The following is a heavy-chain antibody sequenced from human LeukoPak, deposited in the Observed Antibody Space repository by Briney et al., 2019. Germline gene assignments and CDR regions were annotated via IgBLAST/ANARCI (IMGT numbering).Heavy chain of an antibody. J-gene: IGHJ6*03. CDR2: IYYSGST. CDR1: GGSISSYY. Sequence: PSETLSLTCTVSGGSISSYYWSWIRQPPGKGLEWIGYIYYSGSTNYNPSLKSRVTISVDTSKNQFSLKLSSVAAADTAVYYCARGIVVVPAAMGPLWESYYYYYMDVWGKGTTVTVSS. D-gene: IGHD2-2*01. CDR3: ARGIVVVPAAMGPLWESYYYYYMDV. V-gene: IGHV4-59*01.